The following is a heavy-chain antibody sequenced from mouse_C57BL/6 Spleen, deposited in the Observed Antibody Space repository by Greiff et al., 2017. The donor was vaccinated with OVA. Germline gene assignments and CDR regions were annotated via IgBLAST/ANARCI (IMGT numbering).Heavy chain of an antibody. D-gene: IGHD2-3*01. CDR2: INPSNGGT. CDR3: ARKGIYDGYYWYFDV. V-gene: IGHV1-53*01. CDR1: GYTFTSYW. Sequence: QVQLQQPGTELVKPGASVKLSCKASGYTFTSYWMHWVKQRPGQGLEWIGNINPSNGGTNYNEKFKSKATLTVDKSSSTAYMQLSSLTSEDSAVYYCARKGIYDGYYWYFDVWGTGTTVTVSS. J-gene: IGHJ1*03.